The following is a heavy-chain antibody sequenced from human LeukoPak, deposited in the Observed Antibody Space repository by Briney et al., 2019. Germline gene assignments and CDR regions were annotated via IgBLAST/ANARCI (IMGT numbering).Heavy chain of an antibody. CDR1: GYTFSGYY. Sequence: ASVKVSCKASGYTFSGYYLHWVRQAPGQGLEWMGWINPNSGGTNSAQKFQGRVTMTRDTSIITAYMELRSLRSDDTAVYYCARAPYYYDSSGYDFDYWGQGTLVTVSS. D-gene: IGHD3-22*01. CDR2: INPNSGGT. J-gene: IGHJ4*02. CDR3: ARAPYYYDSSGYDFDY. V-gene: IGHV1-2*02.